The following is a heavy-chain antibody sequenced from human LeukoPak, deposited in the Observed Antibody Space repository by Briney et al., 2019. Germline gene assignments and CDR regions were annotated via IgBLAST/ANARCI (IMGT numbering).Heavy chain of an antibody. V-gene: IGHV3-48*01. CDR1: GFTFRIYD. CDR3: AKDTEDYVLDY. Sequence: GGSLRLSCAASGFTFRIYDMNWVRQAPGKGLEWISNIRSSETPIDYADSVRGRFTISRDNGKNSLYLQMNSLRPEDTAVYYCAKDTEDYVLDYWGQGTLVTVSS. D-gene: IGHD4-17*01. CDR2: IRSSETPI. J-gene: IGHJ4*02.